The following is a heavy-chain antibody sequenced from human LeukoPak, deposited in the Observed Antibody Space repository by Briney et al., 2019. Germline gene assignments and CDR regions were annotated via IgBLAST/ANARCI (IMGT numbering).Heavy chain of an antibody. V-gene: IGHV1-18*01. CDR3: ARDVDIVVVVAASSWFDP. CDR2: ISAYNGNT. D-gene: IGHD2-15*01. Sequence: ASVKVSCKASGYTFTSYGISWVRQAPGQGLEWMGWISAYNGNTNYAQKLQGRVTMTTDTSTSTAYMELRSLRSDDTAVYYCARDVDIVVVVAASSWFDPWGQGTLVTVSS. J-gene: IGHJ5*02. CDR1: GYTFTSYG.